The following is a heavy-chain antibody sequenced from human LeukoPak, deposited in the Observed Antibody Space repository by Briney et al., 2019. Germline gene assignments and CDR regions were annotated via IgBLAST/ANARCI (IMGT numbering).Heavy chain of an antibody. CDR3: VRRVFGQCGTGSCPNDY. CDR2: IKNRANRYTT. D-gene: IGHD2-15*01. J-gene: IGHJ4*02. Sequence: QPGGSLRLSCAASGFTFSDHFMDWVRQAPGKGLEWVGRIKNRANRYTTEYAASVKGRFTISRVDSENSLFLQMNSLETEDTAVYYCVRRVFGQCGTGSCPNDYWGQGTLVTVSS. CDR1: GFTFSDHF. V-gene: IGHV3-72*01.